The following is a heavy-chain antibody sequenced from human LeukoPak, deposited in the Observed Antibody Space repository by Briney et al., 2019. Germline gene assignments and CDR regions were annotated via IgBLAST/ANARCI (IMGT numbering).Heavy chain of an antibody. CDR2: INWNGGST. CDR3: AKDGRDYFVSGSHYRGVPALDY. D-gene: IGHD3-10*01. J-gene: IGHJ4*02. V-gene: IGHV3-20*04. CDR1: GFTFDDYG. Sequence: GGSLRLSCAASGFTFDDYGMSWVRQAPGKGLEWVSGINWNGGSTGYADSVKGRFTISRDNAKNSLYLQMNSLRAEDTAVYYCAKDGRDYFVSGSHYRGVPALDYWGQGALVTVSS.